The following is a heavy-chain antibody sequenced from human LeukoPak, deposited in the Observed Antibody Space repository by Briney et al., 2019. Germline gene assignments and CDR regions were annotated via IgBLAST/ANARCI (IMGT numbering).Heavy chain of an antibody. CDR1: GGSISSGSYY. Sequence: SETLSLTCTVSGGSISSGSYYWSWIRQPAGKGLEWIGRIYTSGSTNYNPSLKSRVTISVDTSKNQFSLKLSSVTAADTAVYYCAALVVPAARTPDYWGQGTLVTVSS. J-gene: IGHJ4*02. V-gene: IGHV4-61*02. CDR2: IYTSGST. CDR3: AALVVPAARTPDY. D-gene: IGHD2-2*01.